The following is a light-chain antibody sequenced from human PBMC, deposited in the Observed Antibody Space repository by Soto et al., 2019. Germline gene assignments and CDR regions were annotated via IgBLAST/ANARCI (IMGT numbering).Light chain of an antibody. V-gene: IGKV3-20*01. CDR1: QSVSDSY. J-gene: IGKJ3*01. CDR2: AS. CDR3: QHYGTSAL. Sequence: EIVLTQSPGTLSLSPGERATLSCRASQSVSDSYLAWYQQKPGQAPRLLIYASSRATGIPVRFSGSGSGTDFPITISRLEPEDFSVYYCQHYGTSALFGPGTKVDIK.